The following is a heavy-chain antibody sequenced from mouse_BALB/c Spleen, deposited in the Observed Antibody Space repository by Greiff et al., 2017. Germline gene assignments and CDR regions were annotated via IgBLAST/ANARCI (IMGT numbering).Heavy chain of an antibody. CDR1: GYTFTDYD. CDR2: IDPETGGT. CDR3: KCCTCVATSSDY. Sequence: QVQLQQSGAALVRSGASVTLSCKASGYTFTDYDMHWVKQTPVHGLEWIGSIDPETGGTAYSQKVKGKATMTADTSSSTAYMELRSLTSEDSAVYYCKCCTCVATSSDYWGQGTTLTVSS. J-gene: IGHJ2*01. V-gene: IGHV1-15*01. D-gene: IGHD2-14*01.